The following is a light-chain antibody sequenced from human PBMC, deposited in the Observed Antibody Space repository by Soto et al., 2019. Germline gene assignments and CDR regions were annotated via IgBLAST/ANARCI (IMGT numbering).Light chain of an antibody. J-gene: IGKJ4*01. V-gene: IGKV3-20*01. CDR3: QQHGASIT. CDR1: QNVNNNF. Sequence: VLTQSPRTLSLSPGERATLSCTASQNVNNNFVAWYQQKPGQAPSLLIYGVSDRATGVPDRFSGSGSGTVFTLTISRLEPEDFAVYYCQQHGASITFGGGTRVENK. CDR2: GVS.